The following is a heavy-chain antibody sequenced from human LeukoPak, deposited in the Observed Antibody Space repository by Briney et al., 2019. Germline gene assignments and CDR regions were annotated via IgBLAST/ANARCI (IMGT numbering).Heavy chain of an antibody. J-gene: IGHJ6*02. Sequence: SETLSLTCTVSDGSISSGGYYWSWIRQHPGKGLEWIGYIYYSGSTYYNPSLKSRVTISVDTSKNQFSLKLSSVTAADTAVYYCARAEPGYYGMDVWGQGTTVTVSS. CDR2: IYYSGST. CDR3: ARAEPGYYGMDV. V-gene: IGHV4-31*03. CDR1: DGSISSGGYY.